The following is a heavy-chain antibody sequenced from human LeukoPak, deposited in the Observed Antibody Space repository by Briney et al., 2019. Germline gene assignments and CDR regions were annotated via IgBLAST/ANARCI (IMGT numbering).Heavy chain of an antibody. V-gene: IGHV3-48*03. Sequence: GGSLSLSCAASGFTFSSYEMNWVRQAPGKGLEWVSYISSSGSTIYYADSVKGRFTISRDNAKNSLYLQMNSLRAEDTAVYYCARGRYYDSSGYWEFDYWGQGTLVTVSS. CDR3: ARGRYYDSSGYWEFDY. CDR1: GFTFSSYE. CDR2: ISSSGSTI. D-gene: IGHD3-22*01. J-gene: IGHJ4*02.